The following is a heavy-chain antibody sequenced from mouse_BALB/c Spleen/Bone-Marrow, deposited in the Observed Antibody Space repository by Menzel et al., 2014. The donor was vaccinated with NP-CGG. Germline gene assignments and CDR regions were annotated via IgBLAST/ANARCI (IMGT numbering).Heavy chain of an antibody. J-gene: IGHJ2*01. CDR2: INPSTGYT. D-gene: IGHD1-1*01. CDR1: GYTFXNYW. Sequence: QVQLKESGAELAKPGASVKMSCKASGYTFXNYWMHWVKQRPGQGLEWIGYINPSTGYTEYNQKFKDKATLTADKSSSTAYMQLSSLTSEDSADYYCARIYYYGRDYWGQGTTLTVSS. V-gene: IGHV1-7*01. CDR3: ARIYYYGRDY.